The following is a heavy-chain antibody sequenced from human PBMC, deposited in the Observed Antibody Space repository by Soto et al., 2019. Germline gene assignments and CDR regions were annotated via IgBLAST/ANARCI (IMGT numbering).Heavy chain of an antibody. CDR2: IIPIFGTA. Sequence: QVQLVQSGAEVKKPGSSVKVSCKASGGTFSSYAISWVRQAPGQGLEWMGGIIPIFGTANYAQKFQGRVTITAXXSXSXXYMELSSLRSEDTAVYYCARDGRYCSGGSCPATDYWGQGTLVTVSS. CDR3: ARDGRYCSGGSCPATDY. J-gene: IGHJ4*02. D-gene: IGHD2-15*01. V-gene: IGHV1-69*12. CDR1: GGTFSSYA.